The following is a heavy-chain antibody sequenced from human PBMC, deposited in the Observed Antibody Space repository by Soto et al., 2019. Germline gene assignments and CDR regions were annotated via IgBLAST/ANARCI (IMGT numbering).Heavy chain of an antibody. Sequence: QVQLQQWGAGLLKPSKTLSLTGAVYGGSFRVYYWGWIRQPPGKGREWIGEINHSGSTNYNPSLKSRVTISVDTSKNQFSLKLSSVTAADTAVYYCARGEGYSYGYYFDYWGQGTLVTVSS. J-gene: IGHJ4*02. D-gene: IGHD5-18*01. CDR2: INHSGST. V-gene: IGHV4-34*01. CDR1: GGSFRVYY. CDR3: ARGEGYSYGYYFDY.